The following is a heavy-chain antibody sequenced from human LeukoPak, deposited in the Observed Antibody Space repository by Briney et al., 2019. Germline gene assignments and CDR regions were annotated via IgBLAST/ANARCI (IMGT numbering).Heavy chain of an antibody. J-gene: IGHJ3*02. CDR1: GYTFTSYG. D-gene: IGHD4-23*01. CDR3: ALDYGGNGAFDI. Sequence: ASVKVSCKASGYTFTSYGISWVRQAPGQGLEWMGGIIPIFGTANYAQKFQGRVTMTEDTSTDTAYMELSSLRSEDTAVYYCALDYGGNGAFDIWGQGTMVTVSS. CDR2: IIPIFGTA. V-gene: IGHV1-69*06.